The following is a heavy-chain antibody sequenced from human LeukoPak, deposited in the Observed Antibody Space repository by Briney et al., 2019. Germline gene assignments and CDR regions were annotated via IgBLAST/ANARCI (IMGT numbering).Heavy chain of an antibody. D-gene: IGHD3-22*01. CDR3: VRDYDTSGPQKNYFDF. CDR2: IIPIFDSK. Sequence: SVKVSCKPPAGSFSSYAVSWVRQAPGRGLEWMGRIIPIFDSKDYTERFRGRLTLTADRSTGTAFMELSSLRPDDTATYYCVRDYDTSGPQKNYFDFWGQGTLITVSS. CDR1: AGSFSSYA. J-gene: IGHJ4*02. V-gene: IGHV1-69*04.